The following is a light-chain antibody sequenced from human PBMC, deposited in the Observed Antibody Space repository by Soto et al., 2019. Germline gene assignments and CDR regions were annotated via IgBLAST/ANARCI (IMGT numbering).Light chain of an antibody. CDR1: SSDIGVYNY. Sequence: QSALTQPACVSGSPGQSITISCTGTSSDIGVYNYVSWYQQHPGKAPKLVICEVSNRPSGVSSRFSGSKSGNTASLTISGLRAEDEADYYCTSFTTTNIWVFGGGTKVTVL. CDR3: TSFTTTNIWV. J-gene: IGLJ3*02. CDR2: EVS. V-gene: IGLV2-14*01.